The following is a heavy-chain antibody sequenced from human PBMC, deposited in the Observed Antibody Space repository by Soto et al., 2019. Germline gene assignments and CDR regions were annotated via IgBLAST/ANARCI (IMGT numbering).Heavy chain of an antibody. CDR2: INHSGST. J-gene: IGHJ4*02. CDR3: ARGEDSSGWPYYFDY. D-gene: IGHD6-19*01. V-gene: IGHV4-34*01. Sequence: SETLSLTCAVYGLSFSGYYWSWIRQPPGKGLEWIGEINHSGSTNYNPSLKSRVTISVDTSKNQFSLKLSSVTAADTAVYYCARGEDSSGWPYYFDYWGQGTLVTVSS. CDR1: GLSFSGYY.